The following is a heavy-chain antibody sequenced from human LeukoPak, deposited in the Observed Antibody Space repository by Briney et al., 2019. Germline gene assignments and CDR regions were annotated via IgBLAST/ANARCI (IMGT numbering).Heavy chain of an antibody. D-gene: IGHD2-21*01. CDR3: AANTPRVVREDAFDI. CDR2: IVVGSGNT. V-gene: IGHV1-58*02. Sequence: SVKVSCKASGFTFTSSAMQWVRQARGQRLEWVGWIVVGSGNTNYAQKFQERITITRDMSTSTAYMELSSLRSEDTAVYYCAANTPRVVREDAFDIWGQGTMVTVSS. J-gene: IGHJ3*02. CDR1: GFTFTSSA.